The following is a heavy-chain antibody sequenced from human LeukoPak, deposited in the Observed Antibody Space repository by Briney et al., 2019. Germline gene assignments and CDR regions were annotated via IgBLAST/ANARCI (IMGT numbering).Heavy chain of an antibody. D-gene: IGHD2-21*02. V-gene: IGHV3-30-3*01. Sequence: PGRSLRLSCAVSVFAFTYYAMHWVRQAPGKGLEWVAVISHDGSNQQYADSVKRQVTIPRDNSKSTLYLQMDSLRAGDTAVYYCARQGDTGSWYFDYWGQGTLVTVSS. CDR2: ISHDGSNQ. CDR3: ARQGDTGSWYFDY. CDR1: VFAFTYYA. J-gene: IGHJ4*02.